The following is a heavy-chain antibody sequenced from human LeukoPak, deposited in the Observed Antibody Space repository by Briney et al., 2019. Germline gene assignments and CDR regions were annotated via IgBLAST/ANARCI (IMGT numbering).Heavy chain of an antibody. Sequence: SETLSLTCAVYGGSFSGYYWSWIRQPPGKGLEWIGEINHSGSTNYNPSLKSRVTISVDTSKNQFSLKLSSVTAADTAVYYCARGDMVRGVIINYYYYGMDVWGKGTTVTVSS. V-gene: IGHV4-34*01. CDR3: ARGDMVRGVIINYYYYGMDV. J-gene: IGHJ6*04. CDR1: GGSFSGYY. CDR2: INHSGST. D-gene: IGHD3-10*01.